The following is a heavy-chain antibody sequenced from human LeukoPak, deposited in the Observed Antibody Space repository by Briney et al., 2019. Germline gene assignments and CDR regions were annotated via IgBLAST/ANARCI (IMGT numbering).Heavy chain of an antibody. CDR3: TRRGRGLYYYDSSGCQD. D-gene: IGHD3-22*01. V-gene: IGHV3-49*04. CDR2: IRSKAYGGTT. Sequence: PGRSLRLSCTASGFTFGDYAMSWVRQAPGKGLEWAGFIRSKAYGGTTEYAASVKGRFTISRDDSKSIAYLQMNSLKTEDTAVYYCTRRGRGLYYYDSSGCQDWGQGTLVTVSS. CDR1: GFTFGDYA. J-gene: IGHJ4*02.